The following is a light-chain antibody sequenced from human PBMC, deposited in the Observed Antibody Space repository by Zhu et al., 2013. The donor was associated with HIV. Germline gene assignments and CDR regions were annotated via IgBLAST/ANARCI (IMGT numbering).Light chain of an antibody. J-gene: IGKJ1*01. Sequence: EIVLTQSPATLSLSPGEGATLSCRASQSVGKSLAWYQQKPGQPPRLLIYDASNRATGIPARFSGSGSGTDFTLSISYLQSEDFATYYCQQYHSFPRTFGQGTEV. CDR1: QSVGKS. V-gene: IGKV3-11*01. CDR3: QQYHSFPRT. CDR2: DAS.